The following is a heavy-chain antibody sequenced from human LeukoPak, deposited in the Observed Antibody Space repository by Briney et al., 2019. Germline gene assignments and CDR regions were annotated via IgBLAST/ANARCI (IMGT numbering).Heavy chain of an antibody. V-gene: IGHV1-18*01. J-gene: IGHJ5*02. CDR1: GYTFTSCG. Sequence: GASVKVSCKASGYTFTSCGISWVRQAPGQGLEWMGWISAYNGNTNYAQKLQGRVTMTTDTSTSTAYMELRSLRSDDTAVYYCARNFYPLYYYDSSPANWFDPWGQGTLVTVSS. CDR3: ARNFYPLYYYDSSPANWFDP. CDR2: ISAYNGNT. D-gene: IGHD3-22*01.